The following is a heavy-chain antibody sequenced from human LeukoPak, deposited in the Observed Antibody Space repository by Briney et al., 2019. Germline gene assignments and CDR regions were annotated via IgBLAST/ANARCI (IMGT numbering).Heavy chain of an antibody. D-gene: IGHD3-3*01. CDR2: ISYDGSNK. CDR1: GFTFSSYA. V-gene: IGHV3-30-3*01. CDR3: ASPPIRFLEWLSPDYYGMDV. Sequence: GGSLRLSCAASGFTFSSYAMHWVRQAPGKGLEWVAVISYDGSNKYYADSVKGRFTISRDNSKNTLYLQMNSLRAEDTAVYYCASPPIRFLEWLSPDYYGMDVWGQGTTVTVSS. J-gene: IGHJ6*02.